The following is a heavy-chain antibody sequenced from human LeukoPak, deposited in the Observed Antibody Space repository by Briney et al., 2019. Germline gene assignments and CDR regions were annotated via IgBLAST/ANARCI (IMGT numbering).Heavy chain of an antibody. CDR1: GFTFSSYS. CDR2: ISSSGSTI. CDR3: ARDVIGYGSGWYKDYGMDV. Sequence: GGSLRLSCAASGFTFSSYSMNWVRQAPGKGLEWVSYISSSGSTIYYADSVKGRFTISRDNAKNSLYLQMNSLRAEDTAVYYCARDVIGYGSGWYKDYGMDVWGQGTTVTVSS. D-gene: IGHD6-19*01. V-gene: IGHV3-48*04. J-gene: IGHJ6*02.